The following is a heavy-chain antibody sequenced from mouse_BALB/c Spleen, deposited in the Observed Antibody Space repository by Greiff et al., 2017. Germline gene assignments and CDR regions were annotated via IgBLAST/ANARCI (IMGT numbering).Heavy chain of an antibody. J-gene: IGHJ3*01. Sequence: VQLQQPGAELVRPGASVKLSCKASGYTFTSYWINWVKQRPGQGLEWIGNIYPSDSYTNYNQKFKDKATLTVDKSSSTAYMQLSSPTSEDSAVYYCTRWDDYDAWFAYWGQGTLVTVSA. CDR3: TRWDDYDAWFAY. CDR1: GYTFTSYW. CDR2: IYPSDSYT. V-gene: IGHV1-69*02. D-gene: IGHD2-4*01.